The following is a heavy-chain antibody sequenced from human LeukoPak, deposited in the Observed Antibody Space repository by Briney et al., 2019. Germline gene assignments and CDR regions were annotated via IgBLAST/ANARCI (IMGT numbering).Heavy chain of an antibody. CDR1: GGSISSGGYS. J-gene: IGHJ3*02. V-gene: IGHV4-30-2*01. CDR2: IYHSGST. Sequence: PSETLSLTCTVSGGSISSGGYSWSWIRQPPGKDLEWIGYIYHSGSTYYNPSLKSRVTISVDRPNNQFSLKLSSVTAADTAVYYCARTTYDSSGSGAFDIWGQGTMVTVSS. D-gene: IGHD3-22*01. CDR3: ARTTYDSSGSGAFDI.